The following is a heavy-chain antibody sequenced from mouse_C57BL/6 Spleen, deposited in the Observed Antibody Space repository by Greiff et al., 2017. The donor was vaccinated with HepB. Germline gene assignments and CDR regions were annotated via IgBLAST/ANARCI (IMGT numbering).Heavy chain of an antibody. J-gene: IGHJ4*01. CDR3: ARSPYYYGSSYDAMDY. V-gene: IGHV1-52*01. D-gene: IGHD1-1*01. CDR2: IDPSDSET. CDR1: GYTFTSYW. Sequence: QVQLQQPGAELVRPGSSVKLSCKASGYTFTSYWMHWVKQRPIQGLEWIGNIDPSDSETHYNQKFKDKATLTVDKSSSTAYMQLSSLTSEDSAVYYCARSPYYYGSSYDAMDYWGQGTSVTVSS.